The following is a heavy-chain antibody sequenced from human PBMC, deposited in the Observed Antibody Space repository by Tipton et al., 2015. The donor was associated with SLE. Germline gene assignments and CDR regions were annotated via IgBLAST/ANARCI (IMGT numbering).Heavy chain of an antibody. Sequence: TLSLTCAVYGGSFSGYYWSWIRQPPGKGLEWIGEINHSGSTNYNPSLKSRVTISVGTSKNQFSLKLSSVTAADTAVYYCAREGWELPFDYWGQGTLVTVSS. D-gene: IGHD1-26*01. CDR3: AREGWELPFDY. J-gene: IGHJ4*02. CDR2: INHSGST. CDR1: GGSFSGYY. V-gene: IGHV4-34*01.